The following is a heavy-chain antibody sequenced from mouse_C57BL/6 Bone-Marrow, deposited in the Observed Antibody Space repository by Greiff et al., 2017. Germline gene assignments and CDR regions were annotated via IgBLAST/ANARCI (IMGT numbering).Heavy chain of an antibody. J-gene: IGHJ2*01. D-gene: IGHD1-1*01. CDR1: GYTFTSYW. V-gene: IGHV1-53*01. CDR2: INPSNGGT. CDR3: ARKGGSSYVRGYFDY. Sequence: VQLQQPGTELVKPGASVKLSCKASGYTFTSYWMHWVKQRPGQGLEWIGNINPSNGGTNYNEKFKSKATLTVDKSSSTAYMQLRSLTSEDSAVYYCARKGGSSYVRGYFDYWGQGTTLTVSS.